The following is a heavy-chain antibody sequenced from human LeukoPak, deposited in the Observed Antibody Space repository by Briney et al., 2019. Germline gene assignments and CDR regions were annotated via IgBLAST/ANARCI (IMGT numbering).Heavy chain of an antibody. V-gene: IGHV3-30*02. CDR1: GFNFNNYG. CDR2: IRYDGNNK. Sequence: GGSLRLSCAASGFNFNNYGLHWVRQAPGKGLEWVAFIRYDGNNKYYADSVKGRFTISRDNSKNTLYLQMNSLRPEDTAVYYCAELGITMIGGVWGKGTTVTISS. CDR3: AELGITMIGGV. D-gene: IGHD3-10*02. J-gene: IGHJ6*04.